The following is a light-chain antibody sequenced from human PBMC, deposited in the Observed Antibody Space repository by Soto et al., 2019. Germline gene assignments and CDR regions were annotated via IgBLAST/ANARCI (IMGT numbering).Light chain of an antibody. CDR3: QQYGSLSWT. CDR1: QSVSNNY. V-gene: IGKV3-20*01. Sequence: EIVLTQSPGTLSLSPGGRATLSCRASQSVSNNYLAWYQQKPGQAPRLLIYGASNRATGIPDRFSGSGSGTDFTLTISRLEPEDFAVYYCQQYGSLSWTFGQGTMVDI. CDR2: GAS. J-gene: IGKJ1*01.